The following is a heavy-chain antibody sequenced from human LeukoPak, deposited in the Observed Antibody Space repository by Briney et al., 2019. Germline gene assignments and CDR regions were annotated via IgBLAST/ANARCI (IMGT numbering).Heavy chain of an antibody. CDR1: GYSFTGYY. J-gene: IGHJ4*02. CDR3: AILIPLYDFWSGFY. Sequence: ASVKVSCKASGYSFTGYYIHSVRQAPGQGLEWMGRINPNSGGTNYAQKFQGRVTMTRDTSISTAYMELSRLRSDDTAVYYCAILIPLYDFWSGFYWGQGTLVTVSS. CDR2: INPNSGGT. V-gene: IGHV1-2*06. D-gene: IGHD3-3*01.